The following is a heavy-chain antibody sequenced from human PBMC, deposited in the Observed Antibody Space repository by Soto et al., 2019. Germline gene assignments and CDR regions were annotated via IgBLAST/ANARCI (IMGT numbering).Heavy chain of an antibody. CDR1: GYTFTSYY. D-gene: IGHD2-15*01. Sequence: GASVKVSCKASGYTFTSYYMHWVRQAPGQGLEWMGIINPSGGSTSYAQKFQGRVTMTRDTSTSTVYMELRSLRSDDTAVYYCARRVGVAPVYDAYDRWGQGTMVTVSS. J-gene: IGHJ3*01. V-gene: IGHV1-46*01. CDR3: ARRVGVAPVYDAYDR. CDR2: INPSGGST.